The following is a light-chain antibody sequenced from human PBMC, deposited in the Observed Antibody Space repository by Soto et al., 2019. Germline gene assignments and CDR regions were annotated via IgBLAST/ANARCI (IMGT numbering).Light chain of an antibody. J-gene: IGKJ1*01. Sequence: EIVMTQSPATLSVSPGERATLSCRASQTVSINLAWYQQKPGQAPRLLIYGASTRATGIPARFSGSGSGTEFTLTISSLQSEDFAVYYCQHYYNWPRTFGQGTKVEIK. CDR2: GAS. CDR1: QTVSIN. CDR3: QHYYNWPRT. V-gene: IGKV3-15*01.